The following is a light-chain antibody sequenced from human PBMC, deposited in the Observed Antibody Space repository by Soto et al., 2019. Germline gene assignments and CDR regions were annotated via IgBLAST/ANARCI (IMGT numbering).Light chain of an antibody. CDR3: QQFNTYPT. J-gene: IGKJ2*01. CDR1: QSISSW. Sequence: DIQMTQSPSTLSASVGDRITITCRASQSISSWLAWYQQKPGKAPKLLIYKASNLESGVPSRFSGSGSGTEFTLTISSLQPDDFATYYCQQFNTYPTFGQGTKLESK. V-gene: IGKV1-5*03. CDR2: KAS.